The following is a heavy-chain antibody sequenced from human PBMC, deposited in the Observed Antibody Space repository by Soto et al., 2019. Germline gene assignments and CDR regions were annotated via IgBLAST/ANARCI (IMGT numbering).Heavy chain of an antibody. CDR3: ARHGYDYVPGY. CDR1: GGSISSSSYY. V-gene: IGHV4-39*01. D-gene: IGHD3-16*01. J-gene: IGHJ4*02. CDR2: IYYSGST. Sequence: SETLSLTCTVSGGSISSSSYYWGWIRQPPGKGLEWIGSIYYSGSTYYNPSLKSRVTISVDTSKNQFSLKLSSVTAADTAVYYCARHGYDYVPGYWGQGTLVTVSS.